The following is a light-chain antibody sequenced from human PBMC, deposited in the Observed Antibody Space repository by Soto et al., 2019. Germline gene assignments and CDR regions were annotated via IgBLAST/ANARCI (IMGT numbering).Light chain of an antibody. J-gene: IGKJ4*01. CDR3: QQYDNVPSLT. CDR2: DAS. CDR1: QSISSW. V-gene: IGKV1-5*01. Sequence: DIQMTQSPSTLSASVGDRVTITCRASQSISSWLAWYQQKPGKAPKLLIYDASSLESGVPSRFSGSGSGTDFTFTISSLQPDDIATYYCQQYDNVPSLTFGGGTKVDIK.